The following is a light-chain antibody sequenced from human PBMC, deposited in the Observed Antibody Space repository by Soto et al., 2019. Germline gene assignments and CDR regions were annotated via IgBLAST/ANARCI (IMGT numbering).Light chain of an antibody. CDR2: GAS. CDR1: QSVSGND. J-gene: IGKJ5*01. CDR3: QQYGSSPPIT. Sequence: EIVLSQSPGTLSLSPGERATLFCRASQSVSGNDLAWYQQKPGQAPRLLIYGASTRATGIPDRFSGSGSGTDFTLTISRLEPEDFVVYYCQQYGSSPPITFGQGTRLEIK. V-gene: IGKV3-20*01.